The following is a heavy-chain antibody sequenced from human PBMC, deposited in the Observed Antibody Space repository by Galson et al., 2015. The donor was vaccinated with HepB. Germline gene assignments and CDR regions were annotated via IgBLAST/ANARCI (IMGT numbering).Heavy chain of an antibody. CDR1: GYTFTSYG. V-gene: IGHV1-18*04. Sequence: SVKVSCKASGYTFTSYGISWVRQAPGQGLEWMGWISAYNGNTNYAQKLQGRVTMTTDTSTSTAYMELRSLRSDDTAVYYCARDSGYSYGHLYYYYYGMDVWGQGTTVTVSS. CDR2: ISAYNGNT. D-gene: IGHD5-18*01. J-gene: IGHJ6*02. CDR3: ARDSGYSYGHLYYYYYGMDV.